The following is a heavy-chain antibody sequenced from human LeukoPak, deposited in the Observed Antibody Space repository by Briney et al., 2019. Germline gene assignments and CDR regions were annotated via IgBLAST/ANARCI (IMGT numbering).Heavy chain of an antibody. D-gene: IGHD3-22*01. V-gene: IGHV1-69*04. CDR2: IIPILGIA. CDR3: ARDYYDSSGYYYPHPFDY. CDR1: GGTFSSYA. J-gene: IGHJ4*02. Sequence: GSSVKVSCKASGGTFSSYAISWVRQAPGQGLEWMGRIIPILGIANYAQKFQGRVTITADKSTSTAYMELSSLRSEDTAVYYCARDYYDSSGYYYPHPFDYWGQGTLSPSPQ.